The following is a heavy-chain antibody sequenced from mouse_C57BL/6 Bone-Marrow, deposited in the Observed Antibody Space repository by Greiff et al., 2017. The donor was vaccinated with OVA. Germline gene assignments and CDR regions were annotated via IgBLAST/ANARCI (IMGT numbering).Heavy chain of an antibody. V-gene: IGHV10-1*01. CDR3: VRQDWYYSSSYVWYFDV. D-gene: IGHD1-1*01. J-gene: IGHJ1*03. Sequence: EVQLVESGGGLVQPKGSLKLSCAASGFSFITYAMNWVRQAPGKGLEWVARIRSKSNNYATYYADSVKNRFTISRDDAESMLYRQMNNLNTEDTAMDYCVRQDWYYSSSYVWYFDVWGTGTTVTVSS. CDR1: GFSFITYA. CDR2: IRSKSNNYAT.